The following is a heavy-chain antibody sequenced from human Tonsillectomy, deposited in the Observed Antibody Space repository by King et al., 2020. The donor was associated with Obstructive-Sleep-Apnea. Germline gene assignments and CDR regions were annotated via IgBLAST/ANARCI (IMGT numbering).Heavy chain of an antibody. CDR2: ISSNGGST. CDR1: GFTFSSYG. V-gene: IGHV3-64D*06. D-gene: IGHD5-18*01. J-gene: IGHJ4*02. Sequence: VQLVESGGGLVQPGGSLRLSCSASGFTFSSYGMHWFRQAPGKGLEYVSGISSNGGSTYYADSVKGRFTISRDNSKNTLYLQMSSLRAEDTAVYYCVKDLVDTAMFPLDYWGQGTLVTVSS. CDR3: VKDLVDTAMFPLDY.